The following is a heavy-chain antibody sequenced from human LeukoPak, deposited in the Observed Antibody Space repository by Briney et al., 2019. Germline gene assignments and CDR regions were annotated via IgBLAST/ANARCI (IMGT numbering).Heavy chain of an antibody. V-gene: IGHV3-48*03. J-gene: IGHJ4*02. Sequence: GGSLRLSCAASGFTFSSYEMNWVRQAPGKGLEWVSYISSSGSTIYYADSVKGRFTISRDNAKNSLYLQMNSLRAEDTAVYYCARSYYDFWSGYSTYFDYWGQGTLVTVSS. CDR1: GFTFSSYE. CDR3: ARSYYDFWSGYSTYFDY. CDR2: ISSSGSTI. D-gene: IGHD3-3*01.